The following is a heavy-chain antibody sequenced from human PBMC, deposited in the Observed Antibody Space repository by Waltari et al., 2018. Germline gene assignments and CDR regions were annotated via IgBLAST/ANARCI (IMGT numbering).Heavy chain of an antibody. Sequence: EEQLVESGGGLVQPGDSLRLSCAASGFTFSSFWMKWVRQAPGKGPLWVSRISTDASDTTYADSVKGRFTISRDNARNTLYLQMNRLRAEDTAVYFCARVSRRTYRSPVPGRHYYYGMDVWGQGTTVTVSS. V-gene: IGHV3-74*03. CDR3: ARVSRRTYRSPVPGRHYYYGMDV. D-gene: IGHD1-1*01. J-gene: IGHJ6*02. CDR2: ISTDASDT. CDR1: GFTFSSFW.